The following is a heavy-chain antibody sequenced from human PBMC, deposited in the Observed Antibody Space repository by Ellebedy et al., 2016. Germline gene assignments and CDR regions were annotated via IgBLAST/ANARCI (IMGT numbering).Heavy chain of an antibody. V-gene: IGHV4-38-2*02. CDR1: DYSISSGYY. D-gene: IGHD5-12*01. CDR3: ARQSGYTASYYYYYYMDV. CDR2: IYHSGST. J-gene: IGHJ6*03. Sequence: SETLSLTXTVSDYSISSGYYWGWIRQPPGKGLEWIGSIYHSGSTYYNPSLKSRVTISVDTSKNQFSLKLSSVTAADTAVYYCARQSGYTASYYYYYYMDVWGKGTTVTVSS.